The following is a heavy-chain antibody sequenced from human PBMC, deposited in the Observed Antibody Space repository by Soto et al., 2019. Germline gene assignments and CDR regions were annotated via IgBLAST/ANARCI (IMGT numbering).Heavy chain of an antibody. D-gene: IGHD3-9*01. Sequence: EVQLVESGGGLVQPGGSLRLSCAASGFTVSSNYMSWVRQAPGKGLEWVSVIYSGGSTYYGDSVKGRFTISRDNSKNTPYLQMNSLRAEETAVYYCARGGYYDILTGYSNYYNYGMDVWGQGTTVTVSS. V-gene: IGHV3-66*01. CDR1: GFTVSSNY. J-gene: IGHJ6*02. CDR2: IYSGGST. CDR3: ARGGYYDILTGYSNYYNYGMDV.